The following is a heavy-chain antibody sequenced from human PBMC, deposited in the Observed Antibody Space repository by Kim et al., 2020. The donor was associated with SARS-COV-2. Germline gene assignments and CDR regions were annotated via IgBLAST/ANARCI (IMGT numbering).Heavy chain of an antibody. CDR2: INHSGST. Sequence: SETLSLTCAVYGGSFSGYYWSWIRQPPGKGLEWIGEINHSGSTNYNPSLKSRVTISVDTSKNQFSLKLSSVTAADTAVYYCARGENIVAAFDYWGQGTLVTVSS. J-gene: IGHJ4*02. CDR1: GGSFSGYY. D-gene: IGHD5-12*01. CDR3: ARGENIVAAFDY. V-gene: IGHV4-34*01.